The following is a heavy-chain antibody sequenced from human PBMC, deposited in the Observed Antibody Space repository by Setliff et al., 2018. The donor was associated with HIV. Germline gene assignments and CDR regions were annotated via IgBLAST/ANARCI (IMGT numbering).Heavy chain of an antibody. CDR3: ARDKPYDSSGYRTLYY. J-gene: IGHJ4*02. V-gene: IGHV4-4*08. D-gene: IGHD3-22*01. Sequence: TLSLTCTVSGGSISTFYWGWLRQPPGKGLEWIGYIYTSGLTNYVPSLKSRVAISLDTSRNQFSLKLSSVTAADTAVYYCARDKPYDSSGYRTLYYWGQGTLFTVSS. CDR2: IYTSGLT. CDR1: GGSISTFY.